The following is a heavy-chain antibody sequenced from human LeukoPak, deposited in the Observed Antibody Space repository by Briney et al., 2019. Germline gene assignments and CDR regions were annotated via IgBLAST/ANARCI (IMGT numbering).Heavy chain of an antibody. Sequence: GESLQISCKGSGYSFTSYWIGWVRQMPGKGLEWMGIIYPGDSDTRYSPSFQGQVTISADKSISTAYLQWSSLKASDTAMYYCARQAAAAGLLSWFDPWGQGTLVTVSS. CDR1: GYSFTSYW. CDR2: IYPGDSDT. CDR3: ARQAAAAGLLSWFDP. D-gene: IGHD6-13*01. J-gene: IGHJ5*02. V-gene: IGHV5-51*01.